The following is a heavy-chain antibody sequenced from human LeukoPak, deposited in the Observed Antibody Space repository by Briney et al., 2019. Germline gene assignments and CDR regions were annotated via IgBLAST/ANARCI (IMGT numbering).Heavy chain of an antibody. D-gene: IGHD5-18*01. CDR3: AKQAAMALYYMDV. Sequence: GGSLRLSCTDSGFTFSSYSMNWVRQAPGKGLEWVSAISGSGGSTYYADSVKGRFTISRDNSKNTLYLQMNSLRAEDTAVYYCAKQAAMALYYMDVWGQGTTVTVSS. J-gene: IGHJ6*03. CDR2: ISGSGGST. V-gene: IGHV3-23*01. CDR1: GFTFSSYS.